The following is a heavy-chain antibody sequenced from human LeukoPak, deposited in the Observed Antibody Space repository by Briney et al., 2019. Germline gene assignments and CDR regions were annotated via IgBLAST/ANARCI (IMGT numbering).Heavy chain of an antibody. Sequence: GGSLRLSCAASGFTFSTYYMNWVHQAPGKGLEWVSSISTSSSYIYYADAVKGRFTISRDNAKNSLYLQINSLRAEDTAVYYCARVGLDRRGYSGYEAFDYWGQGTLVTVSS. D-gene: IGHD5-12*01. V-gene: IGHV3-21*01. CDR1: GFTFSTYY. CDR3: ARVGLDRRGYSGYEAFDY. CDR2: ISTSSSYI. J-gene: IGHJ4*02.